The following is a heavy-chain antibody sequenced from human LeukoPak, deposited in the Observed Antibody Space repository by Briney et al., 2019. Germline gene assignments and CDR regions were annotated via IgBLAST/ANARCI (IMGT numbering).Heavy chain of an antibody. J-gene: IGHJ3*01. Sequence: ASVKVSCKAFGYSFTGYHLHWVRQAPRQGLEWMGWANPKTGGTNYARKFHGRVTMTRDTSINTVNMELSRLTSDDTAVYYCAREFSSKLEWLAYVTGDDAFDVWGQGTMITVS. CDR2: ANPKTGGT. V-gene: IGHV1-2*02. D-gene: IGHD3-3*01. CDR3: AREFSSKLEWLAYVTGDDAFDV. CDR1: GYSFTGYH.